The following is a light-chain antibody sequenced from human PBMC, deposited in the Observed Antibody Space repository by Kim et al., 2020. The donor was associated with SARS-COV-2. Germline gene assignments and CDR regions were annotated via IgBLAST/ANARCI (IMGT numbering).Light chain of an antibody. CDR1: DIEIKI. Sequence: APGETASLNCGGDDIEIKIVHWCQQKPGQAPVLVISYDNDRPSGIPERFSGSSAGNTATLTISRVEAGDEADYYCQVWDAVTDHYVFAPGTKVTVL. V-gene: IGLV3-21*04. CDR3: QVWDAVTDHYV. J-gene: IGLJ1*01. CDR2: YDN.